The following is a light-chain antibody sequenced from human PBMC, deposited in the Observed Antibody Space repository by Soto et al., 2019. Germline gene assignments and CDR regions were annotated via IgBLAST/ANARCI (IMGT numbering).Light chain of an antibody. J-gene: IGLJ3*02. Sequence: QSVLTQPRSVSGSPGQSVTISCTGTSSDVGGYNYVSWYQQHPGKAPKLMIYDVSKRPSGVPDRFSGSKSGNTASLTISGLQAEDDDDYYCCSYAGSYPWVFGGGTKLTVL. CDR3: CSYAGSYPWV. CDR1: SSDVGGYNY. V-gene: IGLV2-11*01. CDR2: DVS.